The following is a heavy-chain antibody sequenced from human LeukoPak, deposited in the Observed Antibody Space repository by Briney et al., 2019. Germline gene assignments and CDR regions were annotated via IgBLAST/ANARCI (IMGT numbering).Heavy chain of an antibody. J-gene: IGHJ4*02. D-gene: IGHD2-15*01. CDR2: ISYDGSNK. CDR3: AGGLGYCSGGSCLGFDY. Sequence: GGSLRLSCAASGFTFSSYAMHWVRQAPGKGLEWVAVISYDGSNKYYADSVKGRFTISRDNSKNTLYLQMNSLRAEDTAVYYCAGGLGYCSGGSCLGFDYWGQGTLVTVSS. V-gene: IGHV3-30*04. CDR1: GFTFSSYA.